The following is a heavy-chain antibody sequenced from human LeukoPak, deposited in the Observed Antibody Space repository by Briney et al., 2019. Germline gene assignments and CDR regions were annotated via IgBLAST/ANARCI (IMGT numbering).Heavy chain of an antibody. Sequence: SETLSLTCTVSGGXISSXYXSWIRQPXXXXXXXXXRIYTSGSTNYNPSLKSRVTMSVDTSKNQFSLKLSSVTAADTAVYYCARDRLGSVTEGWFDPWGQGTLVTVSS. CDR3: ARDRLGSVTEGWFDP. CDR2: IYTSGST. V-gene: IGHV4-4*07. CDR1: GGXISSXY. J-gene: IGHJ5*02. D-gene: IGHD2-21*02.